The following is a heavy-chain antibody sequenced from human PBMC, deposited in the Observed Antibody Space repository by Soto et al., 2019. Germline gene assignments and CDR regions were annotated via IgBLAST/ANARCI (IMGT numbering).Heavy chain of an antibody. V-gene: IGHV3-74*01. D-gene: IGHD3-16*01. CDR1: GFTFSNYW. Sequence: EVQLAESGGGLVQPGGSLRLSCAASGFTFSNYWMHWVRQAPGKGPVWVSRIDTDGRTTDYADSVKGRFTISRDNARNTLYLRTNSLGAEDTALYYCARDLGGYASHWGQGTLITVSS. J-gene: IGHJ4*02. CDR3: ARDLGGYASH. CDR2: IDTDGRTT.